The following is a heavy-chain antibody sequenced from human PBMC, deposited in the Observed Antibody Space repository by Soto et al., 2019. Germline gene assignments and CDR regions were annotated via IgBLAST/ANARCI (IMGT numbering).Heavy chain of an antibody. V-gene: IGHV4-39*01. Sequence: PSETLSLTCTVSGGSISSSSYYWGWIRQPPGKGLEWIGSIYYSGSTYYNPSLKSRVTISVDTSKNQFSLKLSSVTTADTAVYYCARRSLVGPFGGVIATGWFDPWGQGTLVTVS. J-gene: IGHJ5*02. CDR1: GGSISSSSYY. D-gene: IGHD3-16*02. CDR3: ARRSLVGPFGGVIATGWFDP. CDR2: IYYSGST.